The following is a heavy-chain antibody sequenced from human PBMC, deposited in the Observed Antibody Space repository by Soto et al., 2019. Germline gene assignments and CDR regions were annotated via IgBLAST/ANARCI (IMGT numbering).Heavy chain of an antibody. D-gene: IGHD3-10*01. CDR3: ARDVSVMTSVFGF. CDR2: VTPMIGTT. Sequence: VNLVQSGDEVKRPGSSVRVSCRASGGTFYTYAFTWVRQAPGQGLEWMGGVTPMIGTTKYAQKFHGRVTFSADESASTAYMEMINLRSDDTAVYYCARDVSVMTSVFGFWGQGTLITVSS. V-gene: IGHV1-69*01. J-gene: IGHJ4*02. CDR1: GGTFYTYA.